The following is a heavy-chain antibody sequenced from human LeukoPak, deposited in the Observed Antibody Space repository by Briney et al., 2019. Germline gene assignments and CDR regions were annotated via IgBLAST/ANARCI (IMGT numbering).Heavy chain of an antibody. CDR2: IYTSGST. J-gene: IGHJ6*03. D-gene: IGHD3-10*01. Sequence: PSETLSLTCTVSGGSISSYYWSWIRQPAGKGLEWIGRIYTSGSTNYNPSLKSRVTMSVDTSKNQFSLKLSSVTAADTAVYYCAGLRVPHYYYYYMDVWGKGTTVTVSS. CDR1: GGSISSYY. CDR3: AGLRVPHYYYYYMDV. V-gene: IGHV4-4*07.